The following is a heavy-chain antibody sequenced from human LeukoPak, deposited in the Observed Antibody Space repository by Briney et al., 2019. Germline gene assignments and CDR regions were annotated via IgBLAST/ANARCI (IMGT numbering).Heavy chain of an antibody. CDR2: ISAYNGNT. D-gene: IGHD2-21*02. CDR1: GYTFTSYG. V-gene: IGHV1-18*01. Sequence: ASMKVSCKASGYTFTSYGISWVRQATGQGLEWMGWISAYNGNTNYAQKLQGRVTMTTDTSTSTAYMELRSLRSDDTAVYYCARDLTPDCGGDCEAFDIWGQGTMVTVSS. J-gene: IGHJ3*02. CDR3: ARDLTPDCGGDCEAFDI.